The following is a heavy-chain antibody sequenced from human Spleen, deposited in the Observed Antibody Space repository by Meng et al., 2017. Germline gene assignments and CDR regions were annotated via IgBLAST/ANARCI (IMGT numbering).Heavy chain of an antibody. D-gene: IGHD3-22*01. J-gene: IGHJ4*02. CDR1: GYTFPDYY. Sequence: ASVKVSCKASGYTFPDYYLHWVRQAPGQGLEWMGRINPNSGGTNYVQKFLGRVTMTRDTSISTAYMELSTLRSDDTAVYYCARDTTGHYYDSSGYLGGYWGQGTLVTVSS. CDR2: INPNSGGT. CDR3: ARDTTGHYYDSSGYLGGY. V-gene: IGHV1-2*06.